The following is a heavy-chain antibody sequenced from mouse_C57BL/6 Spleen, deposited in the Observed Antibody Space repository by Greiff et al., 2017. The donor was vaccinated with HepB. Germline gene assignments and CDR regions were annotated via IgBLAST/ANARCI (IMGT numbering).Heavy chain of an antibody. CDR1: GYTFTSYW. V-gene: IGHV1-64*01. CDR2: IHPNSGST. D-gene: IGHD2-3*01. CDR3: AREAVIYDGYYGYFDA. Sequence: QVQLQQPGAELVKPGASVKLSCKASGYTFTSYWMHWVKQRPGQGLEWIGMIHPNSGSTNYNEKFKSKATLTVDKSSSTAYMQLSSLTSEDSAVYYCAREAVIYDGYYGYFDAWGTGTTVTVSS. J-gene: IGHJ1*03.